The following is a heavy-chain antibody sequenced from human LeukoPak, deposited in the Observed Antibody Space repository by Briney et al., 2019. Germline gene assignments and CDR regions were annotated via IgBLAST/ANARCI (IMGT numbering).Heavy chain of an antibody. CDR1: GGTFSSYA. CDR2: IIPIFGTA. J-gene: IGHJ3*02. CDR3: ATSWGIAAAGTLQNAFDI. V-gene: IGHV1-69*13. D-gene: IGHD6-13*01. Sequence: ASVKVSCKASGGTFSSYAISWVRQAPGQGLEWMGGIIPIFGTANYAQKFQGRVTITADESTSTAYMELSSLRSEDTAVYYCATSWGIAAAGTLQNAFDIWGQGTMVTVSS.